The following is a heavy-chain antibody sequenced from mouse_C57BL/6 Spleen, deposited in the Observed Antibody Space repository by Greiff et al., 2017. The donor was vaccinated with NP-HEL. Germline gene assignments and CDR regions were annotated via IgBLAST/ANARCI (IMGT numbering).Heavy chain of an antibody. V-gene: IGHV1-39*01. CDR3: ARMGMDGYRYYAMDY. J-gene: IGHJ4*01. D-gene: IGHD2-3*01. CDR1: GYSFTDYN. Sequence: EVKLQESGPELVKPGASVKISCKASGYSFTDYNMNWVKQSNGKSLEWIGVINPNYGTTSYNQKFKGKATLTVDQSSSTAYMQLNSLTSEDSAVYYCARMGMDGYRYYAMDYWGQGTSVTVSS. CDR2: INPNYGTT.